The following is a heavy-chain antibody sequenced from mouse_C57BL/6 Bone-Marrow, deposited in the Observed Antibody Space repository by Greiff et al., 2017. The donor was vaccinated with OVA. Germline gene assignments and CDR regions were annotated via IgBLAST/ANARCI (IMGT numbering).Heavy chain of an antibody. Sequence: VKLQQPGAELVKPGASVKLSCKASGYTFTSYWMQWVKQRPGQGLEWIGEIDPSDSYTNYNQKFKGKATLTVDTSSSTAYMQLSSLTSEDSAVYYCAREDYGSSFWYFDVWGTGTTVTVSS. V-gene: IGHV1-50*01. CDR3: AREDYGSSFWYFDV. J-gene: IGHJ1*03. CDR2: IDPSDSYT. D-gene: IGHD1-1*01. CDR1: GYTFTSYW.